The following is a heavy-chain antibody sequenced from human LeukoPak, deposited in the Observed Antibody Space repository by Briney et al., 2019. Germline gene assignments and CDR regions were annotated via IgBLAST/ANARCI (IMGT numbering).Heavy chain of an antibody. D-gene: IGHD6-13*01. J-gene: IGHJ4*02. V-gene: IGHV3-23*01. Sequence: GGSLTLSCAASRFTFSSYAMSWVRQAAGKGLEWVSAISGSGGSTYYADSVKGRFTISRDNSKNTLYLQMNSLRAGDAAVYYCAKGAAAGRPTIIYYFDYWGQGTLVTVSS. CDR2: ISGSGGST. CDR1: RFTFSSYA. CDR3: AKGAAAGRPTIIYYFDY.